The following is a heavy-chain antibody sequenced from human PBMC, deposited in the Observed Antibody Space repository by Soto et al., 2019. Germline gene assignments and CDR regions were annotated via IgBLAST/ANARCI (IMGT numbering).Heavy chain of an antibody. V-gene: IGHV1-3*01. Sequence: ASVKVSCKASGYTFTNFAMQWVRQAPGQRLEWMGWINAGNGNTKYSQKFQGRVSITRDTSANTAYMELSSLRSEDTAMYYCARSPYRGYSYGCLNYWGQGTLVTVSS. J-gene: IGHJ4*02. CDR1: GYTFTNFA. CDR3: ARSPYRGYSYGCLNY. D-gene: IGHD5-18*01. CDR2: INAGNGNT.